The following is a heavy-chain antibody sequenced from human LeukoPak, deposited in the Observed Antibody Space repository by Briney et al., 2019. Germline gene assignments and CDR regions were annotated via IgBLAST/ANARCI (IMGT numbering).Heavy chain of an antibody. CDR2: ISTSGSTI. CDR3: AKDDTTVVTLLDY. D-gene: IGHD4-23*01. J-gene: IGHJ4*02. V-gene: IGHV3-48*03. CDR1: GFTFSSYE. Sequence: GGSLRLSCAASGFTFSSYEMNWVRQAPGKGLEWVSSISTSGSTIYYADSVKGRFTISRDNSKNTLYLQMNSLRAEDTAVYYCAKDDTTVVTLLDYWGQGTLVTVSS.